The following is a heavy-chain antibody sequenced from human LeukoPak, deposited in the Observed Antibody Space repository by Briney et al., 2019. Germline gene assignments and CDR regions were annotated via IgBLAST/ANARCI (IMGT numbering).Heavy chain of an antibody. Sequence: TTSETLSLTCAVSGGSISSSNWWSWVRQPPGKGLEWIGEIYHSGSTNYNPSLKSRVTISVDTSKNQFSLKLSSVTAADTAVYYCARGYGSGSYYHYWGQGTLVTVSS. CDR1: GGSISSSNW. V-gene: IGHV4-4*02. CDR3: ARGYGSGSYYHY. D-gene: IGHD3-10*01. J-gene: IGHJ4*02. CDR2: IYHSGST.